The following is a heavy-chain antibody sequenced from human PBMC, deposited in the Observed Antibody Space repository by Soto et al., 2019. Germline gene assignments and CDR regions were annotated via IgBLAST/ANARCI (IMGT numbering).Heavy chain of an antibody. CDR1: GDSISSGGYY. CDR2: IYYSGST. V-gene: IGHV4-31*03. Sequence: QVQLQESGPRLVKPSQTMSLTCTVYGDSISSGGYYWSWISQHPGKGLAWIGYIYYSGSTYYNPSLKSRATISLDTSKNQCSLKLSSVTAADTAVYDCARSITPWGQGTLVTVSS. J-gene: IGHJ5*02. CDR3: ARSITP. D-gene: IGHD5-12*01.